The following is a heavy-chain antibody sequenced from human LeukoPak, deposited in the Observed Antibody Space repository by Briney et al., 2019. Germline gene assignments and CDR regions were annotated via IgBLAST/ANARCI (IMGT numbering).Heavy chain of an antibody. D-gene: IGHD2-2*01. CDR1: GGSISSYY. J-gene: IGHJ5*02. Sequence: SETLSLTCTVSGGSISSYYWSWIRQPPGKGLEWIGYIYYSGSTNYNPSLKSRVTISVDTSKNQFSLKLSSVTAADTAVYYCARQRVVPGNGYNWFDPWGQGTLVTVSS. V-gene: IGHV4-59*08. CDR3: ARQRVVPGNGYNWFDP. CDR2: IYYSGST.